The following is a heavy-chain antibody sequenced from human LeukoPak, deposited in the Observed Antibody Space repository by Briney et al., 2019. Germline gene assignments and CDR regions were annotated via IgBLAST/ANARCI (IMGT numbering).Heavy chain of an antibody. V-gene: IGHV1-2*02. D-gene: IGHD4-17*01. J-gene: IGHJ4*02. Sequence: ASVTVSFTASVYTFTIYNMHWVRQAPGQGLEWMGWINPNSGGANYAQKFQGRVTMTRDTSISTAYMELSRLRSDDTALYYCAIVGEAVDYWGQGTLVTVSS. CDR2: INPNSGGA. CDR3: AIVGEAVDY. CDR1: VYTFTIYN.